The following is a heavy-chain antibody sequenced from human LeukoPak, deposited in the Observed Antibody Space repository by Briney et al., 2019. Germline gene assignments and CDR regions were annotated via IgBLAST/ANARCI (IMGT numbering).Heavy chain of an antibody. Sequence: PGGSLRLSCAASGFTFSSFDMSWVRQAPGEGLEWVSAISGSGGSTYNADSVKGRFTISRDNSKNTMYLQMNSLRAEDTAVYYRAKDHYGDYFSTGAFDIWGQGTTVIVSS. D-gene: IGHD4-17*01. J-gene: IGHJ3*02. CDR3: AKDHYGDYFSTGAFDI. CDR2: ISGSGGST. V-gene: IGHV3-23*01. CDR1: GFTFSSFD.